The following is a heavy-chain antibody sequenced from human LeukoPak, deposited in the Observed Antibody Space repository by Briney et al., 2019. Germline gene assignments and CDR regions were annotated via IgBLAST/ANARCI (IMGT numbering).Heavy chain of an antibody. Sequence: GGSLRLSCAASGFTFSSYEMNWVRQAPGKGLEWVSYISSSGSTRYYADSVKGRFTTSRDNAKNSLYLQMNSLRAEDTAVYYCAGDGYNHWYFDLWGRGTLVTVSS. V-gene: IGHV3-48*03. CDR1: GFTFSSYE. CDR3: AGDGYNHWYFDL. D-gene: IGHD5-24*01. CDR2: ISSSGSTR. J-gene: IGHJ2*01.